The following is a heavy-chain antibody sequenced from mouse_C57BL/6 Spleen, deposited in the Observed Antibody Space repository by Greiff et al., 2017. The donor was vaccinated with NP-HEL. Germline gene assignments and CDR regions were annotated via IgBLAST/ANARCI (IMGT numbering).Heavy chain of an antibody. CDR3: ARKGANYEYTYYFDY. CDR1: GYTFTSYG. V-gene: IGHV1-81*01. Sequence: VQLQQSGAELVRPGASVKLSCKASGYTFTSYGISWVKQRTGQGLEWIGEIYPRSGNTYYNEKFKGKATLTADKSSSTAYMELRSLTSEDSAVYFCARKGANYEYTYYFDYWGKGTTLTVSS. J-gene: IGHJ2*01. CDR2: IYPRSGNT. D-gene: IGHD2-4*01.